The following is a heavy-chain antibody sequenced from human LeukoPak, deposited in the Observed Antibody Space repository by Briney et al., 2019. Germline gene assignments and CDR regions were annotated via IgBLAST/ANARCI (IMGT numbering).Heavy chain of an antibody. D-gene: IGHD5-18*01. CDR3: VKDGWIQLWLRFDYFDY. Sequence: GGSLRLSCSASGFTFSSYDMHWVRQAPGKGLEYVSAISSNGGSTYYADSVKGRFTISRDNSKNTLYLQMSSLRAEDTAVYYCVKDGWIQLWLRFDYFDYWGQGTLVTVSS. J-gene: IGHJ4*02. V-gene: IGHV3-64D*06. CDR1: GFTFSSYD. CDR2: ISSNGGST.